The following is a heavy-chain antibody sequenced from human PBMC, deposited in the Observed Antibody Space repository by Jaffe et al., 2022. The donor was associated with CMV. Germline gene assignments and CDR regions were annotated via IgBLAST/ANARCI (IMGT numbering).Heavy chain of an antibody. J-gene: IGHJ3*02. V-gene: IGHV3-23*01. Sequence: EVQLLESGGGLVQPGGSLRISCEASGFIFTSYAMSWVRQAPGKGLQWVSGISGSGGRTYYADSVMGRFTVSRDNAKNTLFLQMDSLRGEDTAVYYCAKDLAYCGSECEPEFFDNWGQGTLVTVSS. CDR1: GFIFTSYA. CDR2: ISGSGGRT. CDR3: AKDLAYCGSECEPEFFDN. D-gene: IGHD2-21*01.